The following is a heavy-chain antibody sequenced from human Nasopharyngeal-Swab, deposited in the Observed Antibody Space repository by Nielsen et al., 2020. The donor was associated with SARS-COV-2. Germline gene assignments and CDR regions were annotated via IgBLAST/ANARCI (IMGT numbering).Heavy chain of an antibody. CDR1: GYSFTNYW. Sequence: GASLKISCKASGYSFTNYWIGWVRQMPGTGLEWMGLIYPGDSSIRYIPSFQGQVTISVDKSISTTYLQWSNLKASDAATYYCARRGDCNGNPCYSDYWGQGTLVTVSS. V-gene: IGHV5-51*01. J-gene: IGHJ4*02. CDR3: ARRGDCNGNPCYSDY. D-gene: IGHD2-21*02. CDR2: IYPGDSSI.